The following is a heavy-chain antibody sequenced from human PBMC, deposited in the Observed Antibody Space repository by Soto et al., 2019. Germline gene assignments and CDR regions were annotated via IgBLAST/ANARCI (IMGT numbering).Heavy chain of an antibody. V-gene: IGHV3-7*03. CDR3: ARNRTF. CDR2: IKQDGSEK. Sequence: GSLRLSCAASVFTVSSYWMSWVRQAPGKGLEWVANIKQDGSEKYYVDSVKGRFTISRDNAKNSLYLQMNSLRAEDTAVYYCARNRTFRGQGTPVTVSS. CDR1: VFTVSSYW. J-gene: IGHJ4*02.